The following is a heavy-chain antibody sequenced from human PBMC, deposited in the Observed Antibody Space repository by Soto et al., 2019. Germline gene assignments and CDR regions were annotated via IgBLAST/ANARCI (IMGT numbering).Heavy chain of an antibody. J-gene: IGHJ2*01. V-gene: IGHV3-48*03. D-gene: IGHD3-10*01. CDR1: GFNFRSYE. CDR2: ISGSASSI. CDR3: TRGRPGGWYFDL. Sequence: EVQLVESGGGLVQPGGSLRLSCAASGFNFRSYEMNWVRQAPGKGLEWVSYISGSASSIYYADSVKVRFTISRDNAKNSLYLQMNSLRAEDTAVYYCTRGRPGGWYFDLWGRGTLVTVSS.